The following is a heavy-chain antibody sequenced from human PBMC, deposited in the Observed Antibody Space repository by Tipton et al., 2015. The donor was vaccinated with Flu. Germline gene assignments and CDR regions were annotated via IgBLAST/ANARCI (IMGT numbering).Heavy chain of an antibody. CDR2: ISGSGGTT. CDR1: GFTFSTYA. CDR3: ASLSGGPTYDHIWGSYIDS. Sequence: FLRLSCAVSGFTFSTYAVVWVRQAPGKGLEWVSAISGSGGTTYYADSVKGRFTISRDSSKNTLYLQMTGLRAEDTAVYYCASLSGGPTYDHIWGSYIDSWGQGTLVSVSS. D-gene: IGHD3-16*01. V-gene: IGHV3-23*01. J-gene: IGHJ4*02.